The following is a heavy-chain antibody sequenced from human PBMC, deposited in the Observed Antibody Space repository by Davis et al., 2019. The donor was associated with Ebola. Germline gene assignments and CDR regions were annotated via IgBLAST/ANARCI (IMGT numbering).Heavy chain of an antibody. V-gene: IGHV3-33*08. CDR2: IWYDGSNK. D-gene: IGHD1-26*01. CDR3: GPRRGDY. J-gene: IGHJ4*02. CDR1: GFIFNTYW. Sequence: GESLKISCAASGFIFNTYWMTWVRQAPGKGLEWVAVIWYDGSNKYYADSVKGRFTISRDNSKNTLYLQMNSLRAGDTALYYCGPRRGDYWGQGTLVTVSS.